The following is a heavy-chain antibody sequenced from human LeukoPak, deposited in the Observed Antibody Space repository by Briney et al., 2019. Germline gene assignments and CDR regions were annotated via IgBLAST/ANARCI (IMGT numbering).Heavy chain of an antibody. V-gene: IGHV1-2*06. J-gene: IGHJ4*02. D-gene: IGHD3-22*01. Sequence: ASVKVSCKASGCTLTDYYMHWVRQAPGQGLEWMGRINPNSGGTNYAQKFQGRVTMTRDTSISTVYMELSRLRSDDAAVYYCARVGYYESSGYYEYWGQGTLVTVSS. CDR2: INPNSGGT. CDR1: GCTLTDYY. CDR3: ARVGYYESSGYYEY.